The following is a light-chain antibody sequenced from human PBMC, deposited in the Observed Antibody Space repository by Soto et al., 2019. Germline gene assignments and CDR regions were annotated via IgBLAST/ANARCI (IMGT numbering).Light chain of an antibody. CDR2: DAS. Sequence: EIVLTQSPATLSLSPGERATLSCRASQSVSSYLAWYQQKPGQAPRLLIYDASNRATGIPARFSGSGSGTDFTLTISSLEPEDFAVYYCQLKGTFGQGTKVDI. J-gene: IGKJ1*01. CDR1: QSVSSY. CDR3: QLKGT. V-gene: IGKV3-11*01.